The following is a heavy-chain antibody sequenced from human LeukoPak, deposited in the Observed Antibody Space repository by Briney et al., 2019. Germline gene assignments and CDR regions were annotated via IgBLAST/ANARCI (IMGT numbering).Heavy chain of an antibody. D-gene: IGHD3-3*01. CDR1: GGPFSGYG. V-gene: IGHV1-69*05. CDR3: ARDRSVLRFLEWLRSPRGYYYYYMDV. CDR2: IIPIFGTA. Sequence: GSSVKASCKASGGPFSGYGITWVRQAPGQGLEWMGGIIPIFGTANYAQKFQGRVTITTDESTSTAYMELSSLRSEDTAVYYCARDRSVLRFLEWLRSPRGYYYYYMDVWGKGTTVTVSS. J-gene: IGHJ6*03.